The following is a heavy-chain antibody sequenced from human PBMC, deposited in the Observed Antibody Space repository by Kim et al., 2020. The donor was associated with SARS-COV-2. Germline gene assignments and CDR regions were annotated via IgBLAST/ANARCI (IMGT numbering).Heavy chain of an antibody. CDR3: ARERRGPFDY. CDR2: IYYSGST. CDR1: GGSISSYY. V-gene: IGHV4-59*13. D-gene: IGHD3-10*01. Sequence: SETLSLTCTVSGGSISSYYWSWIRQPPGKGLEWIGYIYYSGSTNYNPSLKSRVTISVDTSKNQFSLKLSSVTAADTAVYYCARERRGPFDYWGQGTLVTVSS. J-gene: IGHJ4*02.